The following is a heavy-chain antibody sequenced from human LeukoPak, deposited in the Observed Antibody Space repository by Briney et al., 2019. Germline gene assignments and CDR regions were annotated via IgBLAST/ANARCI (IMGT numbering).Heavy chain of an antibody. CDR2: IYYSGST. V-gene: IGHV4-39*01. CDR1: GGSISSSSYY. CDR3: ARHSSGWYYFDY. J-gene: IGHJ4*02. D-gene: IGHD6-19*01. Sequence: SQTLSLTCTVSGGSISSSSYYWCWIRQHPGKGLEWIGSIYYSGSTYYNPSLKSRVTISVDTSKNQFSLKLSSVTAADTAVYYCARHSSGWYYFDYWGQGTLVTVSS.